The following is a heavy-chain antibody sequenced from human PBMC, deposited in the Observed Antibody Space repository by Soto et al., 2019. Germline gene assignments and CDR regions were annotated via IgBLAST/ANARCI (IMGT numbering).Heavy chain of an antibody. V-gene: IGHV3-30*18. CDR3: AKDWGSSGWYNWFDP. D-gene: IGHD6-13*01. CDR2: ISHDGGAT. Sequence: QVQLVESEGGVVQSGRSLRLSCAASGFTISTSGMHWIRQAPGKGLEWVAMISHDGGATYYVDSVKGRFTISRDTDKNTLHLQMDSLRPEDTATYYCAKDWGSSGWYNWFDPWGQGTLVTVSS. J-gene: IGHJ5*02. CDR1: GFTISTSG.